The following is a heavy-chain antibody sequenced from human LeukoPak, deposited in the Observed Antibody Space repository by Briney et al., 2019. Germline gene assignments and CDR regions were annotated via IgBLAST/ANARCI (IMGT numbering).Heavy chain of an antibody. Sequence: GGSLRLSCAASGFTFSSFWMHWVRQAPGKGLVWVSRINSDGSSTTYADFVKGRVTISRDNAKNTLYLQMNSLSAEDTAVYYCAREPIRDDSGKVRYHHYAMDVWGQGTTVTVSS. CDR3: AREPIRDDSGKVRYHHYAMDV. CDR1: GFTFSSFW. CDR2: INSDGSST. V-gene: IGHV3-74*01. D-gene: IGHD3-10*01. J-gene: IGHJ6*02.